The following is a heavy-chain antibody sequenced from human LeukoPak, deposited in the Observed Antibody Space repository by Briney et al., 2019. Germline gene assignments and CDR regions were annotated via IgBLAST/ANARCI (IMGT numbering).Heavy chain of an antibody. V-gene: IGHV4-59*01. CDR2: IYYSGST. J-gene: IGHJ5*02. D-gene: IGHD3-3*01. CDR3: ARSRPIWSGYYLGADSFDT. CDR1: GGSISSYY. Sequence: SETLSLTCTVSGGSISSYYWSWIRQPPGKGLEWIGSIYYSGSTYYNPSLKSRVAISVDTSKNQFSLKLSSVTAADTAVYSCARSRPIWSGYYLGADSFDTWGQGTLVTVSS.